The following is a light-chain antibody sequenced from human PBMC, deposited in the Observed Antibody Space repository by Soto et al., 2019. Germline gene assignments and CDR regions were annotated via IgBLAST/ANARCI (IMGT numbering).Light chain of an antibody. Sequence: DIQMTQSPSSLSASVGDRFTITCRASQGISTYLNWYHQKPGKAPKLLIYAASSLQSGVPSRFSGSGSETDFTLTISSLQPEDFATYSCQQTYSTTWTFGQGTKVDI. V-gene: IGKV1-39*01. J-gene: IGKJ1*01. CDR3: QQTYSTTWT. CDR2: AAS. CDR1: QGISTY.